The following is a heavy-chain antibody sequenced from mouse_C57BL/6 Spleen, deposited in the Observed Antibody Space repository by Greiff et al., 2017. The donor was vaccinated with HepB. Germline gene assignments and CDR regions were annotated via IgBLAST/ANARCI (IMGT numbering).Heavy chain of an antibody. CDR1: GYTFTNYW. J-gene: IGHJ2*01. Sequence: QVHVKQSGAELVRPGTSVKMSCKASGYTFTNYWIGWAKQRPGHGLEWIGDIYPGGGYTNYNEKFKGKATLTADKSSSTAYMQFSSLTSEDSAIYYCARADYYGRDYWGQGTTLTVSS. D-gene: IGHD1-1*01. CDR3: ARADYYGRDY. CDR2: IYPGGGYT. V-gene: IGHV1-63*01.